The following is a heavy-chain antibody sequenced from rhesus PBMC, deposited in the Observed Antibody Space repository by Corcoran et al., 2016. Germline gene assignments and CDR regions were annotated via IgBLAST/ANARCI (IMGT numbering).Heavy chain of an antibody. J-gene: IGHJ4*01. Sequence: EVQLVQSGAEVKKPGASVKISCKASGYTFTDYYLHWVRKAPGKGLEWMGRVDPEDGEAIHAHKFQDRVTITPDTSTDTAYMELSILRSEDTAVYYCATYCTGSGCYFDYWGQGVLVTVSS. CDR3: ATYCTGSGCYFDY. D-gene: IGHD2-21*01. CDR1: GYTFTDYY. V-gene: IGHV1-111*02. CDR2: VDPEDGEA.